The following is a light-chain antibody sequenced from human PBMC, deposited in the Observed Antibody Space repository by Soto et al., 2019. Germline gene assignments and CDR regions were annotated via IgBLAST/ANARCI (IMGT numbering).Light chain of an antibody. V-gene: IGKV3-20*01. Sequence: EIVLTQSPGTLSLSPGERATLSCRASQSVSSSYLAWYQQKPGQAPRLLIYGASGRATGIPDRFSGSGSGTDFTLTIRRLEPEDFAVYYCQQYGSSLYTLGQGTKLEIK. CDR2: GAS. CDR3: QQYGSSLYT. J-gene: IGKJ2*01. CDR1: QSVSSSY.